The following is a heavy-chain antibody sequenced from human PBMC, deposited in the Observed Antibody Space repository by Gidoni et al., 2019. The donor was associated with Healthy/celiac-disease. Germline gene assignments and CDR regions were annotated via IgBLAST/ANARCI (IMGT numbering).Heavy chain of an antibody. CDR2: INHSGST. CDR3: ARGRTAPLFGY. D-gene: IGHD5-18*01. J-gene: IGHJ4*02. Sequence: QVQLQQSGAGLLKPSETLSLTCAVYGGSFSGYSWSGIRQPPGKGLEWIGEINHSGSTNYNPSLKSRVTISVDTSKNQFSLKLSSVTAADTAVYYCARGRTAPLFGYWGQGTLVTVSS. V-gene: IGHV4-34*01. CDR1: GGSFSGYS.